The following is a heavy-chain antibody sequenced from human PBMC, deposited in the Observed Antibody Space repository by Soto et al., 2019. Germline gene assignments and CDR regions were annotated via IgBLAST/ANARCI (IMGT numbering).Heavy chain of an antibody. V-gene: IGHV1-2*04. D-gene: IGHD4-17*01. Sequence: ASVKVSCKTSGYTFTGYYMRWVRQAPGQGLEWMGWINPNSGGTNYAQKFQGWVTMTRDTSISTAYMELSRLRSDDTAVYYCARGYGDYVPYYFDYWGQGTLVTVSS. CDR3: ARGYGDYVPYYFDY. CDR1: GYTFTGYY. CDR2: INPNSGGT. J-gene: IGHJ4*02.